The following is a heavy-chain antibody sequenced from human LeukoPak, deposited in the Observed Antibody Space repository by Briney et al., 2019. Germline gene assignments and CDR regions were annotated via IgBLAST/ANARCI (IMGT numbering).Heavy chain of an antibody. CDR1: GFTFSSFE. D-gene: IGHD5-12*01. CDR3: ARGRETWIWECVEFDY. Sequence: GGSLRLSCAASGFTFSSFEMNWVRQAPGKGLEWVSYISSSGSTIYYADSVKGRFTISRDNAKNSLYLQMNSLRAEDTAVYYCARGRETWIWECVEFDYWGQGTLVTVSS. V-gene: IGHV3-48*03. J-gene: IGHJ4*02. CDR2: ISSSGSTI.